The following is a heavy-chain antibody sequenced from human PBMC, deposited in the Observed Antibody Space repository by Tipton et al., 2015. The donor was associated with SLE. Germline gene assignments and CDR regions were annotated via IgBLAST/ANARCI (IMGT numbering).Heavy chain of an antibody. CDR2: IYTSGST. CDR3: ARGMTYYYDSSVRY. D-gene: IGHD3-22*01. V-gene: IGHV4-61*09. Sequence: TLSLTCTVSGDSISSGSYYWSWIRQPAGKGLEWIGYIYTSGSTNYNPSLKSRVTISVDTSKNQFSLKLSSVTAADTAVYYCARGMTYYYDSSVRYWGQGTLVTVSS. J-gene: IGHJ4*02. CDR1: GDSISSGSYY.